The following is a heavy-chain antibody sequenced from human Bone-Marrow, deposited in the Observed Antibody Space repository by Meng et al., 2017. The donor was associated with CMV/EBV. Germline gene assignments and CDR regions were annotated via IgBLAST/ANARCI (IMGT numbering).Heavy chain of an antibody. CDR1: GFIVSGNS. D-gene: IGHD1-26*01. CDR3: ARASGTYWIGRFDP. V-gene: IGHV3-53*01. CDR2: IYSEGNT. Sequence: GGSLRLSCAASGFIVSGNSMSWVRQAPGKGLECVSIIYSEGNTQYADSVKGRFTVSRDNSGNTLHLQMNSLRAEDTAVYYCARASGTYWIGRFDPWVQGTLVTVSS. J-gene: IGHJ5*02.